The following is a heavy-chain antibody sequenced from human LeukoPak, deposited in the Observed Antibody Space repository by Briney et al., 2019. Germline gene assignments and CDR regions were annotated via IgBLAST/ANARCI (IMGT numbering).Heavy chain of an antibody. Sequence: GGSLRLSCAASGFTFSRNWMHWVRQAPGKGLVGLSRINTEGGSTNYADSVKGRFTISRDNAKNTLYLQLNSLRADDTAVYYCARGAAPDLYYFDYWAQGTLVTVSS. J-gene: IGHJ4*02. V-gene: IGHV3-74*01. CDR3: ARGAAPDLYYFDY. CDR1: GFTFSRNW. D-gene: IGHD6-13*01. CDR2: INTEGGST.